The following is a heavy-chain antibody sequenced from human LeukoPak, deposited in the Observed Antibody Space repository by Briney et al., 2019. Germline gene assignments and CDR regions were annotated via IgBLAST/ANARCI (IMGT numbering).Heavy chain of an antibody. D-gene: IGHD5-12*01. CDR3: ASSGRSSAYDYSDY. CDR2: IKQDGSEK. CDR1: GFTFINSW. J-gene: IGHJ4*02. V-gene: IGHV3-7*01. Sequence: GGSLRLSCAASGFTFINSWMSWVRQAPGKGLEWVANIKQDGSEKYYVDSVKGRFTISRDNAKNSLYLQMNSLRAEDTAVYYCASSGRSSAYDYSDYWGQGTLVTVSS.